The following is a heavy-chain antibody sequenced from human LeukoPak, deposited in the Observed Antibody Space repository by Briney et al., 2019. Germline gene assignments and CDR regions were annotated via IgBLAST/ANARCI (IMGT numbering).Heavy chain of an antibody. CDR1: GGTFSSYA. J-gene: IGHJ6*03. CDR2: IIPIFGTA. Sequence: SVKVSCKASGGTFSSYAISWVRQAPGQGLEWMGGIIPIFGTANYAQKFQGRVTITADKSTSTAYMELSSLRSEDTAVYYCVRVLQRRDFWSGPGYYYYMDVWGKGTTVTVSS. CDR3: VRVLQRRDFWSGPGYYYYMDV. D-gene: IGHD3-3*01. V-gene: IGHV1-69*06.